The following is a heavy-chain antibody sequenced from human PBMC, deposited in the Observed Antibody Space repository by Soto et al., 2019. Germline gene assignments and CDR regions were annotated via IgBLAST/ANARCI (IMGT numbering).Heavy chain of an antibody. D-gene: IGHD3-22*01. CDR3: AHAASPITMIALWYFDY. CDR2: IYWDDDK. J-gene: IGHJ4*02. Sequence: QITLKESGPTLVKPTQTLTLTCTFSGFSLSTSGVGVGWIRQPPGKALEWLALIYWDDDKRYSPSLKSRLTITKDTSKNQVVLTMTNMDPVNTATYDCAHAASPITMIALWYFDYWGQGTLVTVSS. V-gene: IGHV2-5*02. CDR1: GFSLSTSGVG.